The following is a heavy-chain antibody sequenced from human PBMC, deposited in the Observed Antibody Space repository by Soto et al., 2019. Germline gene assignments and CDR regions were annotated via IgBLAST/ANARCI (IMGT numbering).Heavy chain of an antibody. Sequence: ASVKVSCKASGYTFTSYGISWVRQAPGQGLEWMGWMNPNSGNTGYAQKLQGRVTMTRNTSISTAYMELSSLRSEDTAVYYCAHGSSWYENAFDIWGQGTMVTVSS. CDR3: AHGSSWYENAFDI. CDR2: MNPNSGNT. CDR1: GYTFTSYG. V-gene: IGHV1-8*02. D-gene: IGHD6-13*01. J-gene: IGHJ3*02.